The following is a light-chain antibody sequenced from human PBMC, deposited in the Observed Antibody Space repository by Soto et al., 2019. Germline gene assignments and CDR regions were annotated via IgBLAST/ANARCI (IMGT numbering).Light chain of an antibody. J-gene: IGLJ2*01. CDR2: LNSDGSH. CDR3: QTWGTDTVV. CDR1: SGHSNYA. Sequence: QLVLTQSPSASASLGASVKLTGTLNSGHSNYAIAWHQQQPEKGPRYLMKLNSDGSHNKGDGIPDRFSGSSSGAERYLTISSLQSEDEADYYCQTWGTDTVVFGGGTKVTVL. V-gene: IGLV4-69*01.